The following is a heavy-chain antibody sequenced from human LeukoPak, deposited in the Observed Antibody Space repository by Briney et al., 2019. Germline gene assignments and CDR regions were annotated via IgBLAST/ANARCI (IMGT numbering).Heavy chain of an antibody. CDR3: TSDSYGYFGYYYYGMDV. Sequence: GGSLRLSCAASGFTFSNAWMSWVRQAPGKGLEWVGRIKSKTDGGTTDYAAPVKGRFTISRDDSKNTLYLQMNSLKTEDTAVYCCTSDSYGYFGYYYYGMDVWGQGTTVTVSS. D-gene: IGHD5-18*01. J-gene: IGHJ6*02. V-gene: IGHV3-15*01. CDR1: GFTFSNAW. CDR2: IKSKTDGGTT.